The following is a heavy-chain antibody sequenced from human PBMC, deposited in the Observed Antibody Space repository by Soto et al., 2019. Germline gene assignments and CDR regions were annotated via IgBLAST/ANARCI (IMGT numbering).Heavy chain of an antibody. CDR1: GDTFTRYY. J-gene: IGHJ4*01. CDR3: ARGAYCGGDCYDN. V-gene: IGHV1-46*03. D-gene: IGHD2-21*01. CDR2: ISPGGDRT. Sequence: ASVKVCCKAPGDTFTRYYMHWVRQAPGQGLEWMGMISPGGDRTSYAQKFQGRVTMTRDTSTSTVYMELSGLKSEDTAVYYCARGAYCGGDCYDNWG.